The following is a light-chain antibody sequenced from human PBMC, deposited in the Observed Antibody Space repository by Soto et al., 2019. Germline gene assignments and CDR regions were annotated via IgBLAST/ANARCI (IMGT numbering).Light chain of an antibody. Sequence: DIVLTQSPATLSLSPGQKATLSCRASQSLTNGYLAWYQQKPGQAPRLLIFGASRRAAGTPDRFSGSGSGIDFTLTICRLDPDDFAVYYCQRYGTSRTFGQGTKVEIQ. J-gene: IGKJ1*01. CDR1: QSLTNGY. CDR2: GAS. V-gene: IGKV3-20*01. CDR3: QRYGTSRT.